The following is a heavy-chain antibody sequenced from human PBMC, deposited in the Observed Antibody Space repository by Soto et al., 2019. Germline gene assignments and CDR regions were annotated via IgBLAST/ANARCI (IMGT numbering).Heavy chain of an antibody. D-gene: IGHD3-9*01. CDR1: GFTFSSYA. Sequence: GGSLRLSCAASGFTFSSYAMSWVRQAPGKGLEWVSAISGSGGSTYYADSVKGRFTISRDNSKNTLYLQMNSLRAEDTAVYYCAKDQCKRYFDWLLSSCLWDWGQGTLVTVSS. V-gene: IGHV3-23*01. CDR2: ISGSGGST. CDR3: AKDQCKRYFDWLLSSCLWD. J-gene: IGHJ4*02.